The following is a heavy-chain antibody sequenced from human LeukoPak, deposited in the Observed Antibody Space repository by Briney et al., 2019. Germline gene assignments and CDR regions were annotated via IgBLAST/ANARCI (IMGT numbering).Heavy chain of an antibody. V-gene: IGHV4-39*01. CDR3: ARHSSGSGIEAFDI. D-gene: IGHD3-10*01. Sequence: SDTLSPTCTVSGGSISSSSYYWAWIRQPPGRGLEWIGSIYYSGSTYYNPSLKRRVTISVDTSTNQCSLQLSSLTAADTAVYYCARHSSGSGIEAFDIWGQRTMAADSS. J-gene: IGHJ3*02. CDR2: IYYSGST. CDR1: GGSISSSSYY.